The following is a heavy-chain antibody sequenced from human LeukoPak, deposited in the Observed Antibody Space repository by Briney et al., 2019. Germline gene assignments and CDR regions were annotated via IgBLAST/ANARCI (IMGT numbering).Heavy chain of an antibody. J-gene: IGHJ4*02. CDR1: GFTFSSYS. D-gene: IGHD4-17*01. CDR2: ISSSSSYI. V-gene: IGHV3-21*01. CDR3: AREMTTVTPSGDY. Sequence: GGSLRLSCAASGFTFSSYSMNWVRQAPGKGLEWVSFISSSSSYIYYADSVKGRFTISRDNAKNSLYLQMNSLRAEDTAVYYCAREMTTVTPSGDYWGQGTLVTVSS.